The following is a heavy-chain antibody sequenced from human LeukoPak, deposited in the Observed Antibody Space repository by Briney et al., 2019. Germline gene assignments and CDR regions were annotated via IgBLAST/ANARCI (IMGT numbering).Heavy chain of an antibody. J-gene: IGHJ4*02. CDR2: IYYSGST. D-gene: IGHD1-26*01. CDR3: ARGGSYYLGFDY. Sequence: SETLSLTCTVSGGSISSSSYYWGWIRQPPGKGLEWIGSIYYSGSTYYNPSLRSRVTISVDTSKNQFSLKLSSVTAADTAVHYCARGGSYYLGFDYWGQGTLVTVSS. V-gene: IGHV4-39*01. CDR1: GGSISSSSYY.